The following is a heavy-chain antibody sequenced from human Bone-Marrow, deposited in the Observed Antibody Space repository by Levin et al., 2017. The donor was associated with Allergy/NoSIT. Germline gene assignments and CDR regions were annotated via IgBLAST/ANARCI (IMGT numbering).Heavy chain of an antibody. CDR1: GFHFTTHA. Sequence: GGSLRLSCAASGFHFTTHAMSWVRQAPGQGLEWVSSISGSSSYITFSDSVKGRLTISRDNAKNSLYLQMNNLRAEDTAVYYCARRNDFWSRTHGGYYFFMDVWGKGTTVTVSS. V-gene: IGHV3-21*01. CDR2: ISGSSSYI. D-gene: IGHD3-3*01. J-gene: IGHJ6*03. CDR3: ARRNDFWSRTHGGYYFFMDV.